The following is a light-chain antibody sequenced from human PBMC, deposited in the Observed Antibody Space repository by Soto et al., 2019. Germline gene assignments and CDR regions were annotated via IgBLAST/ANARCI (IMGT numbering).Light chain of an antibody. V-gene: IGKV1-17*01. CDR1: PGIRSG. CDR3: QQLNSYPPRIT. J-gene: IGKJ5*01. CDR2: AAS. Sequence: DIQMTQSPSSLSASVGDRVTITCRASPGIRSGLGWYQQKPGKAPKLLIYAASTLQSGVPSRFSGSGSGTEFTLTISSLQPEDFATYYCQQLNSYPPRITFGQGTRLEIK.